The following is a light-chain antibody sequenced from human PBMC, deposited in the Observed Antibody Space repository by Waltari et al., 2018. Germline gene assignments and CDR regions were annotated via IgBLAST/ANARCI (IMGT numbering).Light chain of an antibody. Sequence: QSVMTQPPSVSGAPGPRITISCAVSSSNIGAGYHLHWYQQLPGTAPKPLIYGNTNRPSGVPDRISCSKSGTSASLAITGLQADDEADYYCQSYDSSLRGFVFGTGTEVTIL. CDR1: SSNIGAGYH. CDR3: QSYDSSLRGFV. CDR2: GNT. J-gene: IGLJ1*01. V-gene: IGLV1-40*01.